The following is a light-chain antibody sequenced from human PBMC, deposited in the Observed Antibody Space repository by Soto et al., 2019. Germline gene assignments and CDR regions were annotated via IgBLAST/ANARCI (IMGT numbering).Light chain of an antibody. V-gene: IGKV2-28*01. J-gene: IGKJ5*01. CDR1: QSLLYNNTYNY. CDR3: MQALQSLT. Sequence: EIVMTQSPLTLPVTPGEPASISCRSSQSLLYNNTYNYLDWYVQKPGQSPQLLIYFGSNRAPGVPDRFSGSGSGTDFTLKINRVEAEDVRTYYCMQALQSLTFGQGTRLEIK. CDR2: FGS.